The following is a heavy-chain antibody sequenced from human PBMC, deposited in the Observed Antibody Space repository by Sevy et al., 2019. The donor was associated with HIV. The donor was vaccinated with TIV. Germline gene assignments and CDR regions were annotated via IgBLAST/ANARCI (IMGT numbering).Heavy chain of an antibody. CDR2: IWYEGSNI. Sequence: GGSLRLSCAASGFTFSGYVMHWVRQAPGKGLELVAVIWYEGSNIHYGDSVKGRFTISRDNSKNTLFLQMNSLRVEDTAVYYCARENGQQLGHWGQGTLVTVSS. CDR3: ARENGQQLGH. V-gene: IGHV3-33*01. CDR1: GFTFSGYV. J-gene: IGHJ4*02. D-gene: IGHD6-13*01.